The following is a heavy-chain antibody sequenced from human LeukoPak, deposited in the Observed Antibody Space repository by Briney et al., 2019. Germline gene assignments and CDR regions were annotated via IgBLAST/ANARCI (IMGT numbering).Heavy chain of an antibody. V-gene: IGHV3-48*01. CDR3: VRQFAS. Sequence: GGSLRLSCAASGFTFSDHIMNWFRQLPGKRLEWVAYVSGSGSTVYYADSVKGRFTISRDNGKSSLYLQMNSLRVEDTALYYCVRQFASWGQGTLVTVSS. J-gene: IGHJ4*02. CDR2: VSGSGSTV. CDR1: GFTFSDHI.